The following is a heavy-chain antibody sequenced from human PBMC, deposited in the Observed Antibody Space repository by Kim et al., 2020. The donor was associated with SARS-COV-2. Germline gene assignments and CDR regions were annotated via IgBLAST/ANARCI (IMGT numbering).Heavy chain of an antibody. Sequence: ASVKVSCKASGYTFTSFDINWVRQVTGQGLEWMGRMNPRRGDTAYAQKFQGRVTMTRDTSSNTATMELRSLRSDDTAVYFCARGEVLDVWGQGTLVSVSS. CDR3: ARGEVLDV. CDR2: MNPRRGDT. CDR1: GYTFTSFD. J-gene: IGHJ5*02. V-gene: IGHV1-8*01.